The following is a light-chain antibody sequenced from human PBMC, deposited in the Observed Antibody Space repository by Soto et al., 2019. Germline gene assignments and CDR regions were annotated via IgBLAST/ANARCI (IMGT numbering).Light chain of an antibody. J-gene: IGKJ1*01. CDR2: DIS. V-gene: IGKV3D-15*01. CDR3: QQYNNWPRT. Sequence: ETVMTQFPATLSVSPGERATLSCRASQYVSTNLAWYQQQPGQPPRLLIYDISNRATGIPARFSGSGSETEFALTITSLQSEDFAVYYCQQYNNWPRTFGQGTKVDIK. CDR1: QYVSTN.